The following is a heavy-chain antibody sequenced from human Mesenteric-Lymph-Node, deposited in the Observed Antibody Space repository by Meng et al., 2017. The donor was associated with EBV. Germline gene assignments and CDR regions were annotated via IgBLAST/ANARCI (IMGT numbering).Heavy chain of an antibody. CDR3: ARQRAHYDILTGSYAYYFDY. Sequence: LQLQESGPGLVKPSETLSLSCTVSGASIRSSSYYWGWIRQPPGRGLEWIGSIFYSGSTDYNPSLKSRVTISVDTSKNQFSLKLTSVTAADTAVYFCARQRAHYDILTGSYAYYFDYWGQGTLVTVSS. CDR1: GASIRSSSYY. CDR2: IFYSGST. D-gene: IGHD3-9*01. V-gene: IGHV4-39*01. J-gene: IGHJ4*02.